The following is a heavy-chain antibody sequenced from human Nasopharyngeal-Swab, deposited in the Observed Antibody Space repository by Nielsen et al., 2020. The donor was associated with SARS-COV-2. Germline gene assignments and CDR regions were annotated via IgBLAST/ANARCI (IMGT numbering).Heavy chain of an antibody. J-gene: IGHJ4*02. Sequence: SETLSLTCSVSGGSISGYFLSWIRQPAGEGLEWIGYIYHSGNTYYNPSLKSRVTISVDRSKNQFSLRLSSVTAADTAVYYCARKYCNGDCYFDYWGQGTLVTVSS. CDR1: GGSISGYF. V-gene: IGHV4-59*12. D-gene: IGHD2-21*02. CDR2: IYHSGNT. CDR3: ARKYCNGDCYFDY.